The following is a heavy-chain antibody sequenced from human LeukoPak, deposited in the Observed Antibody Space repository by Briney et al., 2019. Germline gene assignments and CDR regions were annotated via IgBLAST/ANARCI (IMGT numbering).Heavy chain of an antibody. D-gene: IGHD3-3*01. V-gene: IGHV4-34*01. CDR2: INHSGST. Sequence: SETLSLTCAVYGGSFGGYYWSWIRQPPGKGLEWIGEINHSGSTNYNPSLKSRVTISVDTSKNQFSLKLSSVTAADTAVYYCARAVGRFLEWLLVPGYYGMDVWGQGTTVTVSS. CDR3: ARAVGRFLEWLLVPGYYGMDV. CDR1: GGSFGGYY. J-gene: IGHJ6*02.